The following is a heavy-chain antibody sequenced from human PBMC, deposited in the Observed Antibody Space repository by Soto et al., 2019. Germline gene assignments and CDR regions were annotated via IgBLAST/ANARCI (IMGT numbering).Heavy chain of an antibody. D-gene: IGHD3-10*02. Sequence: ASVKVSCKASGYIFNNHAMHWVRQAPGQRLEWMGWINAGNGNTYYSQNFKDRVTFTRDTIATTVFMELTSLTSEDTAVYYCARDQSGIGYYVDWFDPRAQRTLVTVSS. V-gene: IGHV1-3*01. CDR3: ARDQSGIGYYVDWFDP. CDR1: GYIFNNHA. CDR2: INAGNGNT. J-gene: IGHJ5*02.